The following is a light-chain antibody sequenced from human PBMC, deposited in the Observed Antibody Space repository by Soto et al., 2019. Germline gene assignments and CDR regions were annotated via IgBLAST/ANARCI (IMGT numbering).Light chain of an antibody. CDR1: QSVSSN. J-gene: IGKJ1*01. CDR2: DTS. V-gene: IGKV3-15*01. CDR3: QHYSNWPPWT. Sequence: EMVMTQSPATLSVSPGERATLSCRASQSVSSNLAWYQQKPGQAPRLLIYDTSTRATGIPDRFSGSGSGTEFTLTISSLQSEDFAVYYCQHYSNWPPWTFGQGTKGGYQ.